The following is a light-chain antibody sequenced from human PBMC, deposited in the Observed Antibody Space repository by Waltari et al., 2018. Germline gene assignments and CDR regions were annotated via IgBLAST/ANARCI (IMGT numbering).Light chain of an antibody. CDR3: QQSFNTPRT. CDR2: TTS. CDR1: QSITRY. Sequence: DIQMTQSPSSLSASVGDRVTITCRASQSITRYLNWYQQKPGKAPKLLNYTTSTLQSDIPSRFRGSGSGTDFTLTISSLQPEDFATYYCQQSFNTPRTFGQGTKLEIK. J-gene: IGKJ2*01. V-gene: IGKV1-39*01.